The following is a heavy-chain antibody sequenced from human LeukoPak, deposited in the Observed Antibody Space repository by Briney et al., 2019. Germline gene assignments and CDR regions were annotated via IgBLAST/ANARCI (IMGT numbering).Heavy chain of an antibody. V-gene: IGHV4-59*08. D-gene: IGHD2-21*02. CDR1: GGSISSYY. CDR3: ARGVAYCGGDCYSLWSYDY. CDR2: IYYSGST. Sequence: SETLSLTCTVSGGSISSYYWSWIRQPPGKGLEWIGYIYYSGSTNYNPSLKSRVTISVDTSKNQFSLKLSSVTAADTAVYYCARGVAYCGGDCYSLWSYDYWGQGTLVTVSS. J-gene: IGHJ4*02.